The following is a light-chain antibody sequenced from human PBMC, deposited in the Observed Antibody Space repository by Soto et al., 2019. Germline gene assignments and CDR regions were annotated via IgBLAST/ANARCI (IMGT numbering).Light chain of an antibody. CDR2: DVS. J-gene: IGLJ2*01. CDR3: CSYAGSSPV. V-gene: IGLV2-11*01. CDR1: SSDVGGYNY. Sequence: QSALTQPRSVSGSPGQSVTNSCTGTSSDVGGYNYVSWYQQHPGKAPKLMIYDVSKRPSGVPDRFSGSKSGNTASLTISGLQAEDEADYYCCSYAGSSPVFGGGTKLTVL.